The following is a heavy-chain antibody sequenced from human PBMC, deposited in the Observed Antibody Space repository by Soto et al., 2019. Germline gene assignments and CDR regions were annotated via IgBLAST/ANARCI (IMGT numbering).Heavy chain of an antibody. D-gene: IGHD2-21*02. J-gene: IGHJ4*02. CDR3: TTASIRRGCGGDCYEIDY. CDR2: IKSKTDGGTT. V-gene: IGHV3-15*07. Sequence: EVQLVESGGGLVKPGGSLRLSCAASGFTFSNAWMNWVRQAPGKGLEWVGRIKSKTDGGTTDYAARVKGRFTISRDDSKNTLYLQMNSLKTEDTAVYYCTTASIRRGCGGDCYEIDYWGQGTLVTVSS. CDR1: GFTFSNAW.